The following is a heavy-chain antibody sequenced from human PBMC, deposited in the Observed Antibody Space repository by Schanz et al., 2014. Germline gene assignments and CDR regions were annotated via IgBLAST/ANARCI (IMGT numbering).Heavy chain of an antibody. CDR1: GFTFGDYA. Sequence: VQLLESGGGLVQPGGSLRLSCAASGFTFGDYAMTWVRQAPGKGLEWVSAINTGVNTYYADSVRGRFTMSRDNSKNTLYLQMNSLRAGDAAVYYCARKVVATIGGYYDNWGQGTLVTVSS. V-gene: IGHV3-23*01. CDR2: INTGVNT. J-gene: IGHJ4*02. CDR3: ARKVVATIGGYYDN. D-gene: IGHD5-12*01.